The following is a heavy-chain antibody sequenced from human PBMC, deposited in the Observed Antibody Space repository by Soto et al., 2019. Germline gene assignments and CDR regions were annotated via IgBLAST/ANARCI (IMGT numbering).Heavy chain of an antibody. V-gene: IGHV3-15*07. CDR2: IKSKTDGGTT. CDR1: GFTFSNAW. J-gene: IGHJ4*02. D-gene: IGHD2-8*01. Sequence: EVQLVESGGGVVKPGGSLRLSCAASGFTFSNAWMNWVRQAPGKGLEWVGRIKSKTDGGTTDYDAPGKGRFTISRDDSKNTLYLQMNSLPTEDKAVYYCATDGYIVLGYFAYWGQGTLVTVSS. CDR3: ATDGYIVLGYFAY.